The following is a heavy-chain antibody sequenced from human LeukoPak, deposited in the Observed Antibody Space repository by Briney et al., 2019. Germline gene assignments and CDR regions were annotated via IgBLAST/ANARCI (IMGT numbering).Heavy chain of an antibody. V-gene: IGHV3-7*01. CDR3: ARDHGIAAAAVYYYYMDV. CDR2: IKQDGSEK. CDR1: GFTFSSYW. D-gene: IGHD6-13*01. J-gene: IGHJ6*03. Sequence: GGSLRLSCAASGFTFSSYWMSWVRQAPGKGLEWVANIKQDGSEKYYVDSVKGRFTISRDNAKNSLYLQMNSLRAEDTAVYYRARDHGIAAAAVYYYYMDVWGKGTTVTVSS.